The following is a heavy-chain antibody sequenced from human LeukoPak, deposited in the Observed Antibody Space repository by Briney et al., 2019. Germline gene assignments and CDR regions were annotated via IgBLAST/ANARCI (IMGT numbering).Heavy chain of an antibody. Sequence: GGSLRLSCAASGFTFSSNYWSWVRQAPGKGLEWVSVIYSGGSTFYADSVKGRFTISRDNSESTLYLQMNSLRADDTAVSYCARDRPYYDILTGYYIGEAFDVWGQGSMVTVSS. CDR1: GFTFSSNY. V-gene: IGHV3-53*01. CDR3: ARDRPYYDILTGYYIGEAFDV. J-gene: IGHJ3*01. D-gene: IGHD3-9*01. CDR2: IYSGGST.